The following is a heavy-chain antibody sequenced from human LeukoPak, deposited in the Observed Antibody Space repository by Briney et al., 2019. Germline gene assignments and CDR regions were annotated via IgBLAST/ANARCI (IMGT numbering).Heavy chain of an antibody. CDR3: ARDDYGGTNFDY. CDR2: ISGSGGSA. J-gene: IGHJ4*02. V-gene: IGHV3-23*01. D-gene: IGHD4-23*01. Sequence: GGSLRLSCAASGFTFSSYAMSWVRQAPGKGLEWVSAISGSGGSAYYADSVKGRFTISRDNSKNTLYLQMNSLRAEDTAVYYCARDDYGGTNFDYWGQGTLVTVSS. CDR1: GFTFSSYA.